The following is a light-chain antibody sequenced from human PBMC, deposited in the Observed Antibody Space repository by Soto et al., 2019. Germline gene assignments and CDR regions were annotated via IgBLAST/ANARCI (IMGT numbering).Light chain of an antibody. CDR3: QQYGSSPAT. CDR1: QSVSIN. CDR2: DAS. V-gene: IGKV3-20*01. Sequence: ETVLTQSPARLSLSPGERATLSCRASQSVSINLAWYQQKPGQAPRLLIYDASNRATGIPDRFTGSGSGTDFTLSVSRLEPEDFAVYFCQQYGSSPATFGQGTKVDI. J-gene: IGKJ1*01.